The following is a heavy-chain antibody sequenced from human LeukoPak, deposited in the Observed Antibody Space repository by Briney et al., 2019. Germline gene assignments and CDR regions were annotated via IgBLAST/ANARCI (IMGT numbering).Heavy chain of an antibody. Sequence: PSETLSLTCTVSGGSISSYYWSWIGQPAGKGLEWIGRIYTSGSTNYNPSLKSRVTMSVDTSKNQFSLKLSSVTAADTAVYYCARDQYYYDSRALKYYFDYWGQGTLVTVSS. CDR2: IYTSGST. CDR1: GGSISSYY. V-gene: IGHV4-4*07. D-gene: IGHD3-22*01. J-gene: IGHJ4*02. CDR3: ARDQYYYDSRALKYYFDY.